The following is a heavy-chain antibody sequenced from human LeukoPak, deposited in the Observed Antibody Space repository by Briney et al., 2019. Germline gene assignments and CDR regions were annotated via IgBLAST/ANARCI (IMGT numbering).Heavy chain of an antibody. CDR2: FSGSGSST. J-gene: IGHJ6*02. CDR1: GFTFSVYA. D-gene: IGHD3-16*01. CDR3: ARAGGSRYYYAMDV. V-gene: IGHV3-23*01. Sequence: PGGSLRLSCAASGFTFSVYAMSWVRQAPGEGLEWVSTFSGSGSSTYYADSVKGRFTISRDNAENSLYLQMNSLRAEDTAFYYCARAGGSRYYYAMDVWGQGTTVTVSS.